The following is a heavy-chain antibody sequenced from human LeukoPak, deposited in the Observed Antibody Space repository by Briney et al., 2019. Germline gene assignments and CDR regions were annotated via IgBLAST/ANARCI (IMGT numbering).Heavy chain of an antibody. D-gene: IGHD3-3*01. Sequence: ASVKVSCKASGYSFTPYSMNWVRQAPGQGLEWMGWIDTNTGNPTYAQGFTGRFVFSLDTSVSTAYLQISSLEAEDTAFYYCTRDQRQISFDYWGQGTLVTVSS. CDR3: TRDQRQISFDY. CDR1: GYSFTPYS. V-gene: IGHV7-4-1*02. J-gene: IGHJ4*02. CDR2: IDTNTGNP.